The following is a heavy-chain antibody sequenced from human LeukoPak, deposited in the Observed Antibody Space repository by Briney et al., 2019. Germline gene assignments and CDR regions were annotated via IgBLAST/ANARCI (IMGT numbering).Heavy chain of an antibody. D-gene: IGHD2-15*01. V-gene: IGHV3-66*01. CDR3: ARTTPGYCSGGSCLGY. CDR1: GFTVSSNY. Sequence: GGSLRLSCAASGFTVSSNYMSWVRQAPGKGLEWVSGIYSGGSTYYADSVKGRFSLSRDKSKNTLYLQMNSLRAEDTALYYCARTTPGYCSGGSCLGYWGQGTLVTVSS. CDR2: IYSGGST. J-gene: IGHJ4*02.